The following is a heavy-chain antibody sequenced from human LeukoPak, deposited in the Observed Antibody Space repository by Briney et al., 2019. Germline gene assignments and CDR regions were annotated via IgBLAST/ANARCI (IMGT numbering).Heavy chain of an antibody. Sequence: SETLSLTCTVSGGSISSYYWSWIRQPPGKGLEWIGYIYYSGSTNYNPSLKSRVTISVDTSKNQFSLKLSSVTAADTAVYYCARLSYFSIAVAGERSCDIWGQGTMVTVSS. CDR3: ARLSYFSIAVAGERSCDI. CDR2: IYYSGST. D-gene: IGHD6-19*01. V-gene: IGHV4-59*08. J-gene: IGHJ3*02. CDR1: GGSISSYY.